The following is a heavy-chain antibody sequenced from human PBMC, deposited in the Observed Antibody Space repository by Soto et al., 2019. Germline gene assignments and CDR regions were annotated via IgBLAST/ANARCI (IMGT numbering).Heavy chain of an antibody. Sequence: GESLKISCVGSGFTFSTYSINWVRQAPGKGLEWVSSISSRSDIYYADSVKGRFTISRDNAKNSVSLQMNSLRAEDTAVYYCAREYTAWPLAYGLDVWGQGTTVTVSS. V-gene: IGHV3-21*01. J-gene: IGHJ6*02. D-gene: IGHD2-2*02. CDR2: ISSRSDI. CDR1: GFTFSTYS. CDR3: AREYTAWPLAYGLDV.